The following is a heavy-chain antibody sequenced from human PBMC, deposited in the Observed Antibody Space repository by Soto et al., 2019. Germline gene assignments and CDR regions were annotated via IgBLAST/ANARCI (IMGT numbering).Heavy chain of an antibody. D-gene: IGHD6-19*01. CDR1: GYSISSGYY. V-gene: IGHV4-38-2*02. CDR2: IYHSGST. Sequence: SETLSLTCAVSGYSISSGYYWGWIRQPPGKGLEWIGSIYHSGSTYYNPSLKSRVTISVDTSKNQFSLKLSSVTAADTAVYYCARDSTRGSSGSANWFDPWGKGPRVTVSS. J-gene: IGHJ5*02. CDR3: ARDSTRGSSGSANWFDP.